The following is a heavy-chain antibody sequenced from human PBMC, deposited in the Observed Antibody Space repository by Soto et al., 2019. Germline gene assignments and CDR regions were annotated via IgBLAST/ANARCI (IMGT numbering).Heavy chain of an antibody. J-gene: IGHJ4*02. CDR1: GVSLSCSNCY. V-gene: IGHV4-39*01. Sequence: SETLSLTCTVSGVSLSCSNCYWGWVRQPPGRGLESLGNIHYRGTTYYSPSLKSRLAISVDTSMDQFSLILSSVTAADTAVYYCAGAPNWAYFDFWGLGTLVTVS. CDR2: IHYRGTT. D-gene: IGHD7-27*01. CDR3: AGAPNWAYFDF.